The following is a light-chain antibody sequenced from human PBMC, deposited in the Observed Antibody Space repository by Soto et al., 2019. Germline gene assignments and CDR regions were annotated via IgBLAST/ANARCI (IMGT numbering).Light chain of an antibody. Sequence: EIVLTQSPGTLSLSPGERATLSCRASQSVSSYYSAWYQQKPGQAPRLLIYAASSRATGIPDRFSGGGSGTDFTLTISRLEPEDFEVYYCQQCGSSPWTFGQGTKVDIK. CDR1: QSVSSYY. CDR2: AAS. V-gene: IGKV3-20*01. CDR3: QQCGSSPWT. J-gene: IGKJ1*01.